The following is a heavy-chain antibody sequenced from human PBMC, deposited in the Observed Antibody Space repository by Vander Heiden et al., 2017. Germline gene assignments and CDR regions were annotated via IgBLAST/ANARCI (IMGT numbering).Heavy chain of an antibody. CDR1: RFTIDDYA. V-gene: IGHV3-9*01. Sequence: EVQVVESGGGLVQPGRSLRLSCVATRFTIDDYAMHWVRQAPGKGLEWVSGINWNSGNIDYADSVRGRFTISRDNAKNSLYLQMTSLRAEDTALYFCAKDTSGYFDAFDMWGQGTMVIVSS. CDR3: AKDTSGYFDAFDM. J-gene: IGHJ3*02. D-gene: IGHD3-22*01. CDR2: INWNSGNI.